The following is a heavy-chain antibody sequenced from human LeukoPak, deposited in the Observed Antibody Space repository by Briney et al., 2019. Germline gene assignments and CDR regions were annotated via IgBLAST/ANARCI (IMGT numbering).Heavy chain of an antibody. V-gene: IGHV1-69*13. CDR2: IIPIFGTA. Sequence: SVKVSCKASGGTFSSYAISWVRQAPGQGLEWMGGIIPIFGTANYAQKYQGRVTITADESTSTAYMELSSLRSEDTAVYFCARSGYCSSTSCWLIDYWGQGTLVTVSS. CDR1: GGTFSSYA. J-gene: IGHJ4*02. D-gene: IGHD2-2*01. CDR3: ARSGYCSSTSCWLIDY.